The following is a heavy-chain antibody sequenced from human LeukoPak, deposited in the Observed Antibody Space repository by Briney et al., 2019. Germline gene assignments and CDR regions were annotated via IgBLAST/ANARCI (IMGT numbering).Heavy chain of an antibody. J-gene: IGHJ4*02. D-gene: IGHD6-13*01. CDR3: AKGTRIAAAGSFDY. CDR1: GFTFDDYA. V-gene: IGHV3-9*01. CDR2: ISWNSGSI. Sequence: GGSLRLSCAASGFTFDDYAMHWVRQAPGKGLEWVSGISWNSGSIGYADSVKGRFTISRDNAKNSLYLQMISLRAEDTALYYCAKGTRIAAAGSFDYWGQGTLVTVSS.